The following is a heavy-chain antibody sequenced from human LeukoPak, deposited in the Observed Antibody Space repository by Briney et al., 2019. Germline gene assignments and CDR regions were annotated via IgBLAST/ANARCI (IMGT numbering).Heavy chain of an antibody. CDR2: IKQDGSEK. D-gene: IGHD6-13*01. J-gene: IGHJ4*02. Sequence: QSGGSLRLSCAASGFTFSSYWMSWVRQAPGKGLEWVANIKQDGSEKYYVDSVKGRFTISRDNAKKSLFLQMNSLRAEDTAVYYCARVRAAAGTFPFDYWGQGTLVTVSS. V-gene: IGHV3-7*01. CDR3: ARVRAAAGTFPFDY. CDR1: GFTFSSYW.